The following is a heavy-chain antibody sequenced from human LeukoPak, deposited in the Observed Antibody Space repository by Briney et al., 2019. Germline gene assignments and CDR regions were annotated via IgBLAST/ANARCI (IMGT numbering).Heavy chain of an antibody. CDR3: AREDPQTTVPEGMDV. D-gene: IGHD4-17*01. V-gene: IGHV4-4*07. CDR2: IYTSGST. J-gene: IGHJ6*02. CDR1: GGSISSYY. Sequence: SETLSLTCTVSGGSISSYYWSWIRQPAGKGLEWIGRIYTSGSTNYNPSLKSRVTISVDTSRNQFSLQLRSVTAADTAVYYCAREDPQTTVPEGMDVWGQGTTVIVSS.